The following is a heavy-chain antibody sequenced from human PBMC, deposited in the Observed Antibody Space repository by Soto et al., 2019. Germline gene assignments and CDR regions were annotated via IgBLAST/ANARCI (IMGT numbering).Heavy chain of an antibody. CDR2: IGGGGGPSA. CDR3: ATYIWGSYRHHFDY. J-gene: IGHJ4*02. CDR1: AFTFSTYA. V-gene: IGHV3-23*01. D-gene: IGHD3-16*02. Sequence: GGSLRLSCTASAFTFSTYAMTWVRQAPGKGLEWVSVIGGGGGPSASYADSVKGRFTISRDNSKNTMYLQMNNLRAEDTAVYYCATYIWGSYRHHFDYWGRGTLVTVSS.